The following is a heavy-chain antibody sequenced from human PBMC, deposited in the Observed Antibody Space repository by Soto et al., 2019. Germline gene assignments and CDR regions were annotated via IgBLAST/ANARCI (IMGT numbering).Heavy chain of an antibody. CDR1: GGSISGSSYY. J-gene: IGHJ4*02. Sequence: PSETLSLTCTVSGGSISGSSYYWSWIRQPPGKGLEWIGYIYYSGSTNYNPSLKSRVTISVDTSKNQFSLKLSSVTAADTAVYYCASSNNDYGDYQVDYWGQGTLVTVSS. D-gene: IGHD4-17*01. V-gene: IGHV4-61*01. CDR3: ASSNNDYGDYQVDY. CDR2: IYYSGST.